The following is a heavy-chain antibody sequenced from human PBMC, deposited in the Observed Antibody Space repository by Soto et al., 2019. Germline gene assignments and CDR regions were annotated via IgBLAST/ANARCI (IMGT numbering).Heavy chain of an antibody. D-gene: IGHD3-22*01. V-gene: IGHV1-8*01. CDR3: AGASHDRNWFDP. J-gene: IGHJ5*02. CDR2: MNPNSGNT. CDR1: GYTFTSYD. Sequence: QVQLVQSGAEVKKPGASVKVSCKASGYTFTSYDINWVRQATGQGLEWMGWMNPNSGNTGYAQKFQGRVTMTRNTSISTGYMGLSSLRSEDPAGDYCAGASHDRNWFDPRGQGTLVPVPS.